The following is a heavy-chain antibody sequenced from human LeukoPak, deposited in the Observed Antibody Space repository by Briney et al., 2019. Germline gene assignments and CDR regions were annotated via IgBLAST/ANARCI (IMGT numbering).Heavy chain of an antibody. CDR3: ARGGTYFDY. Sequence: ASVKVSCKASVYTFIGDYIHWVRQAPGQGLEWMGWINPNSGGTHYAQKFQGWVTMTRDTSISTAYMELSRLRSDDTAVYYRARGGTYFDYWGQGTLVTVSS. D-gene: IGHD1-26*01. CDR2: INPNSGGT. V-gene: IGHV1-2*04. J-gene: IGHJ4*02. CDR1: VYTFIGDY.